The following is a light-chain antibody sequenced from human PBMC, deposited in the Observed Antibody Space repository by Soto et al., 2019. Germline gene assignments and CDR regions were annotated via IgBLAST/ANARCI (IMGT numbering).Light chain of an antibody. J-gene: IGKJ1*01. CDR3: QQYNNWWT. CDR1: QSVSSN. Sequence: EKVMTQSPATLSVSPGERATLSCRASQSVSSNLAWYQKKPGQAPRLLIYGASTRATGIPTRFSGSGSGTEFTLTISSLQSEDFAVYYCQQYNNWWTFGQGTRVEIK. V-gene: IGKV3-15*01. CDR2: GAS.